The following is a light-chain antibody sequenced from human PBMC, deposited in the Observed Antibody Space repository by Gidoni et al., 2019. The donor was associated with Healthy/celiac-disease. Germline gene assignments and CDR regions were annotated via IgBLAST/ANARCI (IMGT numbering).Light chain of an antibody. CDR2: DAS. J-gene: IGKJ1*01. Sequence: DIPMTQSPSPLSASVGDRVTSTCQASQDISNYLNWYQQKPGKAPKLLIYDASNLETGVPSRFSGSGSGTDFTFTISSLQPEDIATYYCQQYDNLPWTFGQGTKVDIK. V-gene: IGKV1-33*01. CDR3: QQYDNLPWT. CDR1: QDISNY.